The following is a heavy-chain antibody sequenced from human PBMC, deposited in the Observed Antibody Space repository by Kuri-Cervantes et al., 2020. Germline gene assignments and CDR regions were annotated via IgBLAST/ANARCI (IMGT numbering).Heavy chain of an antibody. CDR3: SILSPGTTWAFDI. V-gene: IGHV3-33*01. Sequence: LSLTCAASGFTFSSYGMHWVRQAPGKGLEWVAVIWYDGSNKYYADSVKGRFTISRDNSKNTLYLQMNSLRAEDTAVYYCSILSPGTTWAFDIWGQGTMVTVSS. CDR2: IWYDGSNK. J-gene: IGHJ3*02. CDR1: GFTFSSYG. D-gene: IGHD1-7*01.